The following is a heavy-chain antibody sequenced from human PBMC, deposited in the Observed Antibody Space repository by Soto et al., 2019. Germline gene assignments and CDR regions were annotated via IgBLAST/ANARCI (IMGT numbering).Heavy chain of an antibody. Sequence: SETLSLTCTVSGGSISSSSYYWGWIRQPPGKGLEWIGSIYYSGSTYYNPSLKSRVTISVDTSKNQFSLKLSSVTAADTAVYYCARKQWLTLDYWGQGTLVTVSS. CDR1: GGSISSSSYY. V-gene: IGHV4-39*01. D-gene: IGHD6-19*01. J-gene: IGHJ4*02. CDR3: ARKQWLTLDY. CDR2: IYYSGST.